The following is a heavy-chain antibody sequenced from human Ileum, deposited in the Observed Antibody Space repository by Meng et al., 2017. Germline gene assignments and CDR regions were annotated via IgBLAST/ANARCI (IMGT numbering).Heavy chain of an antibody. D-gene: IGHD6-13*01. J-gene: IGHJ4*02. V-gene: IGHV1-2*06. CDR2: INPKSGIR. Sequence: QVQLVQSGAEVKKPGASVKVSCKTSGYTFTDYYIKWLRQAPGQGLEWMGRINPKSGIRHYAQKFQGRATMTSDTSTSTAYMEVSGLTSDDTAVYYCSGASSSSYLGYWGQGTLVTVSS. CDR1: GYTFTDYY. CDR3: SGASSSSYLGY.